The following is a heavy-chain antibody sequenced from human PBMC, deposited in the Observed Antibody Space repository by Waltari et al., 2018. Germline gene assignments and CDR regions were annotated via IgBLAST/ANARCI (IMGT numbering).Heavy chain of an antibody. Sequence: QVQLVESGGGVVQPGRSLRLSCAASGFTFSSYGMHWVRQAPGKGLEWVAVIWYDGSNKYYADSVKGRFTISRDNSKNTLYLQMNSLRAEDTAVYYCAKSGGDYASWYFDLWGRGTLVTVSS. CDR3: AKSGGDYASWYFDL. V-gene: IGHV3-33*06. J-gene: IGHJ2*01. CDR2: IWYDGSNK. D-gene: IGHD2-21*02. CDR1: GFTFSSYG.